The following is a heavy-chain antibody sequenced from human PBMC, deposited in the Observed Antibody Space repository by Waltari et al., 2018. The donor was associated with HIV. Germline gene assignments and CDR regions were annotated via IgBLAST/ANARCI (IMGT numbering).Heavy chain of an antibody. J-gene: IGHJ5*02. CDR2: ISWHSTRI. CDR3: SRGPMYNWFDP. V-gene: IGHV3-9*01. Sequence: EVQLVESGGGLVQPGRSLRLSCTAYGFKFDDYAMHWVRQPPGKGLEWFSSISWHSTRITYADSVKGRFTISRDNAKKSLYLQMDSLRPEDTAFYYCSRGPMYNWFDPWGQGTLVTVSS. CDR1: GFKFDDYA. D-gene: IGHD3-10*02.